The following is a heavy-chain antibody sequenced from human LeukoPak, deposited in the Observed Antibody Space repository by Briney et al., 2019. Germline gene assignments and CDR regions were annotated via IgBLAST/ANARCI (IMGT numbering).Heavy chain of an antibody. CDR1: GFTFSSYG. Sequence: GGSLRLSCAASGFTFSSYGMHWVRQAPGKGLEWVAFIRYDGSNKYYADSVKGRFTISRDNSKNTLYLQMNSLRAEDTAVYYCAKDRGIAAAGTLYYFDYWGQGTLVTVSS. J-gene: IGHJ4*02. CDR2: IRYDGSNK. CDR3: AKDRGIAAAGTLYYFDY. V-gene: IGHV3-30*02. D-gene: IGHD6-13*01.